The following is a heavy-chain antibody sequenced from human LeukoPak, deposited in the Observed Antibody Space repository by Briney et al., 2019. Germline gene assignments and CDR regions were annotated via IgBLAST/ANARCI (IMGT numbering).Heavy chain of an antibody. CDR1: GFTFGDYA. V-gene: IGHV3-49*04. CDR2: IRSKAYGGTT. CDR3: GRDDHSDYGYYDNGMDV. J-gene: IGHJ6*02. Sequence: PGGPLRLSCTTSGFTFGDYAMNWVRQAPGKGLEWVSFIRSKAYGGTTEYAASVKGRFSISRDDSKSIAYLQMNSLKTEDTAVYYCGRDDHSDYGYYDNGMDVWGQGTTAT. D-gene: IGHD4-11*01.